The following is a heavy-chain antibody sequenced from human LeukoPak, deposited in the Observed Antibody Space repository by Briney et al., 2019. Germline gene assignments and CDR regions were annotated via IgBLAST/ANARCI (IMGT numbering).Heavy chain of an antibody. CDR1: GFTFSSYS. J-gene: IGHJ6*03. D-gene: IGHD2-15*01. Sequence: GGSLRLSCAASGFTFSSYSMNWVRQAPGKGLELISFITSGDRSVNYVDSVEGRFTISRDNAKDSLYLQMNSLRAEDTAVYYCARDWVAVGGDYMDVWGKGTTVTISS. CDR3: ARDWVAVGGDYMDV. CDR2: ITSGDRSV. V-gene: IGHV3-48*01.